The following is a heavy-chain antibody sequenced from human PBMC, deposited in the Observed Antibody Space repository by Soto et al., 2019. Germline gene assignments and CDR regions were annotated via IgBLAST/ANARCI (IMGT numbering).Heavy chain of an antibody. Sequence: EVQLVESGGGLVQPGGSLSFSCAASGFTFSRYEMNWDRQAPGEGLEWVSYISSSGSTIYYADSVKGRFTISRDNAKNSLYLQMNSLRAKNTAVYYCARVQSSSGSYVPDYWGQGTLVTVS. CDR2: ISSSGSTI. V-gene: IGHV3-48*03. CDR3: ARVQSSSGSYVPDY. D-gene: IGHD6-19*01. J-gene: IGHJ4*02. CDR1: GFTFSRYE.